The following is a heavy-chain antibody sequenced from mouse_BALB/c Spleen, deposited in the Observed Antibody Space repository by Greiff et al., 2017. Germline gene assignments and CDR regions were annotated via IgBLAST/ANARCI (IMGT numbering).Heavy chain of an antibody. CDR2: IWGGGST. D-gene: IGHD2-1*01. J-gene: IGHJ2*01. CDR3: AKHDYGKHVGYFDY. Sequence: QVQLQQSGPGLVAPSQSLSITCTVSGFSLTDYGVSWIRQPPGKGLEWLGVIWGGGSTYYNSALKSRLSISKDNSKSQVFLKMNRLQTDDTAMYYCAKHDYGKHVGYFDYWGQGTTLTVSS. V-gene: IGHV2-6-5*01. CDR1: GFSLTDYG.